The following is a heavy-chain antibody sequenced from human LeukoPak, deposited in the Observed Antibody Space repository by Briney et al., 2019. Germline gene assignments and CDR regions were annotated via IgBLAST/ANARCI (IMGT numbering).Heavy chain of an antibody. J-gene: IGHJ4*02. CDR2: ISGSGGST. Sequence: GGSLRLSCAASGFTFSSYVMSWVRQAPGKGLEWVSTISGSGGSTYYAHSVKGRFTISRDNAKNTLYLQMNSLKAEDTAVYYCAKGQQQLAFDYWGQGTLVTVSS. CDR3: AKGQQQLAFDY. CDR1: GFTFSSYV. V-gene: IGHV3-23*01. D-gene: IGHD6-13*01.